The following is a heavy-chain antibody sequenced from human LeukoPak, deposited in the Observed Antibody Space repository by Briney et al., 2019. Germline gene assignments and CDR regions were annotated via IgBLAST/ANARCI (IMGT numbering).Heavy chain of an antibody. CDR1: GFTFSSYD. J-gene: IGHJ2*01. CDR3: AKALNYWYFDL. Sequence: PGGSLRLSCAASGFTFSSYDVSWVRQAPGEGLEWVSASGGDGGSTYADSVKGRFTISRDNSKNTLYLQMNSLRAEDTATYYCAKALNYWYFDLWGRGNLVTVAS. CDR2: SGGDGGST. V-gene: IGHV3-23*01.